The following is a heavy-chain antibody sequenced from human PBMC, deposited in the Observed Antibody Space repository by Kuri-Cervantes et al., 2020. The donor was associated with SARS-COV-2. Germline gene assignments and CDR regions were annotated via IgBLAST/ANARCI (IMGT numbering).Heavy chain of an antibody. Sequence: LSLTCAASGFTFSSYAMSWVRQAPGKGLEWVSAISGSGGSTYYADSVKGRFTISRDNSNNNLFLLMSSLRVEDSAVYFCAKAPSRGGSPFYFDYWGQGTLVTVSS. CDR3: AKAPSRGGSPFYFDY. J-gene: IGHJ4*02. CDR2: ISGSGGST. V-gene: IGHV3-23*01. CDR1: GFTFSSYA. D-gene: IGHD6-25*01.